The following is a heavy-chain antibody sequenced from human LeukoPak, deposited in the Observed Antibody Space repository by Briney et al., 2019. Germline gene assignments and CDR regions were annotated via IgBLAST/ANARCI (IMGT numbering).Heavy chain of an antibody. Sequence: GGSLRLSCVGSGFTFSSYTMNWVRQAPGKGLEWVSFISSSSDFIYYADSVKGRFTISRDNAKNSLYLQMNSLGVEDTAVYYCARDLAVAGHNWFDPWGQGTLVIVSS. J-gene: IGHJ5*02. V-gene: IGHV3-21*06. CDR2: ISSSSDFI. CDR3: ARDLAVAGHNWFDP. D-gene: IGHD6-19*01. CDR1: GFTFSSYT.